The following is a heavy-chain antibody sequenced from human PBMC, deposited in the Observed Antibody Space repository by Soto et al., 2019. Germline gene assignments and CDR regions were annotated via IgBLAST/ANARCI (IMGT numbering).Heavy chain of an antibody. J-gene: IGHJ6*02. CDR1: GLAVSGSY. CDR3: VRPLPSGQTHARDV. Sequence: WGSLRLSCVASGLAVSGSYIGCCRHSPGKGLEWASVIYNDGTTYYSQSVEGRFTISRDTSKNTLYLQMDRLRDEDTAVYYCVRPLPSGQTHARDVWGQGTTVTVSS. D-gene: IGHD3-10*01. CDR2: IYNDGTT. V-gene: IGHV3-53*01.